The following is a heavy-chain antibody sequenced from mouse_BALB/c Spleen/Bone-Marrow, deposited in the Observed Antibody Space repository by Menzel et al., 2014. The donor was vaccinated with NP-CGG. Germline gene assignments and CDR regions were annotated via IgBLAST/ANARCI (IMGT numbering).Heavy chain of an antibody. CDR1: GFTFTDYY. CDR2: IRNKANGYTT. J-gene: IGHJ1*01. CDR3: ARDRNYGSSWYFDV. V-gene: IGHV7-3*02. Sequence: EVKVVESGGGLVQPGGSLRLSCATSGFTFTDYYMSWVRQPPGKALEWLGFIRNKANGYTTEYSASVKGRFTISRDNSQSILYLQMNTLRAEDSATYYCARDRNYGSSWYFDVWGAGTTVTVSS. D-gene: IGHD1-1*01.